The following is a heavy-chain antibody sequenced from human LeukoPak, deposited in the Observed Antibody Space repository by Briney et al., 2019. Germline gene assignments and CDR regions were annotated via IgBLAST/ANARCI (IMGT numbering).Heavy chain of an antibody. V-gene: IGHV4-59*01. CDR3: ASQSDTAMGPFDY. CDR2: IYYSGST. Sequence: SETLSLTCTVSGGSISSYYWSWIRQPPGKGLEWIGYIYYSGSTNYNPSHKSRVTISVDTSKNQFSLKLSSVTAADTAVYYCASQSDTAMGPFDYWGQGTLVTVSS. D-gene: IGHD5-18*01. J-gene: IGHJ4*02. CDR1: GGSISSYY.